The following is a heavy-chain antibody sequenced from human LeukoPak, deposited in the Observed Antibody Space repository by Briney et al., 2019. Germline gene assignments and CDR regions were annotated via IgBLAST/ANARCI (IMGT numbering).Heavy chain of an antibody. CDR1: GFTFSSYA. D-gene: IGHD6-6*01. J-gene: IGHJ5*02. CDR2: ISGSGGST. V-gene: IGHV3-23*01. Sequence: GGSLRLSCAASGFTFSSYAMSWVRQAPGKGLEWVSAISGSGGSTYYADSVKGRFTISRDNSKNTLYLQMNSLRAEDTAVYYCAKGRGIRGAARYNWFDPWGQGTLVTVPS. CDR3: AKGRGIRGAARYNWFDP.